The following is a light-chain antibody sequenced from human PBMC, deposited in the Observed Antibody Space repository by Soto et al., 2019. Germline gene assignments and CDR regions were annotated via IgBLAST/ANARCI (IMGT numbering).Light chain of an antibody. Sequence: EIVMTQSPATLSVSPGERATLSCRASQSVSSNLAWYQQKPRQAPRLLIYGASTRATGIPARFSGSGSGTEFTLTIRRLESEDFAVYYCQQYNDWPLMFGQGTKVEIK. J-gene: IGKJ1*01. CDR3: QQYNDWPLM. V-gene: IGKV3-15*01. CDR1: QSVSSN. CDR2: GAS.